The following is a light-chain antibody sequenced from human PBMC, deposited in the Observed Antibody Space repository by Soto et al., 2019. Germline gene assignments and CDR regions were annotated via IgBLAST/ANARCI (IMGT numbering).Light chain of an antibody. J-gene: IGLJ1*01. V-gene: IGLV1-40*01. CDR1: SSNIGAGYD. Sequence: QSVLTQPPSVSGAPGQRVTISCTGSSSNIGAGYDVYWYQQLPGTAPKLLIYGNSNRPSGVPDRFSGSKSGPSASLAITGLQAEDEADYYCQSYDSSLSYVLGTGTKLTVL. CDR2: GNS. CDR3: QSYDSSLSYV.